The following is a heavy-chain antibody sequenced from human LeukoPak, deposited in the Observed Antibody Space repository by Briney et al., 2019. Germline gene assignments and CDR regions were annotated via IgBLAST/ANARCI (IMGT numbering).Heavy chain of an antibody. CDR2: INPNSGGT. D-gene: IGHD6-19*01. CDR3: AREPRVGIAVAGKNFDY. J-gene: IGHJ4*02. Sequence: ASVKVSCKASGYTLTDYYLHWVRQAPGQGLKWMGWINPNSGGTNYAQKFQGRVTMTRDTSISTAYMELSSLRSDDTAVYYCAREPRVGIAVAGKNFDYWGQGTLVTVSS. V-gene: IGHV1-2*02. CDR1: GYTLTDYY.